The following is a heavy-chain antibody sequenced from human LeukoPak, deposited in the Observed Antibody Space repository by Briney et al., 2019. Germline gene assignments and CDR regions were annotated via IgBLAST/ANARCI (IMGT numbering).Heavy chain of an antibody. CDR3: ARDGNLDIVVPYGMDV. CDR1: GCTFSSYA. J-gene: IGHJ6*02. CDR2: IIPILGIA. Sequence: SVKVSCKASGCTFSSYAISWVRQAPGQGLEWMGRIIPILGIANYAQKFQGRVTITADKSTSTAYMDLSSLRSEDTAVYYCARDGNLDIVVPYGMDVWGQGTTVTVSS. D-gene: IGHD2-2*03. V-gene: IGHV1-69*04.